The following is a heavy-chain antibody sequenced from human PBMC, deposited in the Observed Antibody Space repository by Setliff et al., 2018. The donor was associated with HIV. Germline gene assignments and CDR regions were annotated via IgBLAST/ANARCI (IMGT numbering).Heavy chain of an antibody. CDR2: IYSAGST. V-gene: IGHV4-61*09. D-gene: IGHD5-12*01. J-gene: IGHJ6*03. CDR3: VREYSGVYPDFSFYIDV. Sequence: TLSLTCTVSGGSLSSGYDYWTWIRQPAGKGLEWIGHIYSAGSTNYNPTLTSRVTMSVDMSKNQFSLKLRSVTAADMAVYYCVREYSGVYPDFSFYIDVWGKGTTGTVSS. CDR1: GGSLSSGYDY.